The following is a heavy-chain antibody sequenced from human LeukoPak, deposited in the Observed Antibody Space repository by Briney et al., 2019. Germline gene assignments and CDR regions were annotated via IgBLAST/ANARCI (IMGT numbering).Heavy chain of an antibody. CDR3: ARHCAKYSYGRNNWFDP. J-gene: IGHJ5*02. D-gene: IGHD5-18*01. CDR2: IYYSGST. Sequence: SETLSLTCTVSGGSISSYYWSWIRQPPGKGLEWIGYIYYSGSTNYNPSLKSRVTISVDTSKNQFSLKLSSVTAADTAVYYCARHCAKYSYGRNNWFDPWGQGTLVTVSS. V-gene: IGHV4-59*01. CDR1: GGSISSYY.